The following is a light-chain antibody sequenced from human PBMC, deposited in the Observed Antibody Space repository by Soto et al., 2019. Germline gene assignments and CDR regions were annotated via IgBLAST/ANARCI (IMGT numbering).Light chain of an antibody. V-gene: IGLV2-14*01. CDR2: EVK. Sequence: QSALTQPASVSGSPGQSITISCTGTSSDVGGYDYVSWFQQHPGKVPKLIIYEVKNRPSGVSNRFSASKSGNTASLTISGLQPEDEADYYCTSYTTTTTPVVFGGGTKLTVL. CDR3: TSYTTTTTPVV. J-gene: IGLJ2*01. CDR1: SSDVGGYDY.